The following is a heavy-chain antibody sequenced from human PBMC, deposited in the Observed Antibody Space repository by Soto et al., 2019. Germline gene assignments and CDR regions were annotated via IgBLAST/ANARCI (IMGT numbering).Heavy chain of an antibody. D-gene: IGHD2-21*01. CDR1: GGSISSYY. Sequence: SETLSLTCTVSGGSISSYYWSWMRQPPGKGLEWIGYVFYTGTTNYNPSLKSRVTVSVDTSKNQFSLKLNSMTAADTAVYFCASDTGTSIHNWGPGILVTVSS. CDR2: VFYTGTT. V-gene: IGHV4-59*01. CDR3: ASDTGTSIHN. J-gene: IGHJ4*02.